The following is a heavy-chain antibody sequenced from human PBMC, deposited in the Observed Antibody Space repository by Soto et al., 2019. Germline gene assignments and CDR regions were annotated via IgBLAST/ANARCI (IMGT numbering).Heavy chain of an antibody. J-gene: IGHJ4*02. D-gene: IGHD4-4*01. CDR2: IYPGDSDT. CDR3: ARLTVITGIDF. V-gene: IGHV5-51*01. Sequence: PXESLKISCKASGYSFTNYWIGWVRQVPGKGLEWMGIIYPGDSDTRYSPSFQGRVTISADESINTAYLQWSSLKASDTAIYYCARLTVITGIDFWGQGTLVTVSS. CDR1: GYSFTNYW.